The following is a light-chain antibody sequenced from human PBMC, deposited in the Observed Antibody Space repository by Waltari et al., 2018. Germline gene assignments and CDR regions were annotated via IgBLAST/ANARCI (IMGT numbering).Light chain of an antibody. V-gene: IGKV1-39*01. J-gene: IGKJ2*01. Sequence: DIQMTQSPSSLSAAVGDRVTITCRASQTISGYVNWYQQKSGKAPKLLIYAATTLESGVPSRFSGVRSGTDFTLIISSLQPEDFATYYCQQSYSTPRTFGQGTNLEMK. CDR2: AAT. CDR1: QTISGY. CDR3: QQSYSTPRT.